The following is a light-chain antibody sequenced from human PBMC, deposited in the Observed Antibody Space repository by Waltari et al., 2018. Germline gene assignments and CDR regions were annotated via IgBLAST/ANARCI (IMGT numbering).Light chain of an antibody. J-gene: IGLJ3*02. CDR2: EVI. V-gene: IGLV2-23*02. Sequence: QSALTQPASVSGSPGQSITISCTGTSSDXXXYNXXSWYQQHPDKAPKLLVYEVIERPSVVSTRFSGSKSGNTASLTISGLQAEDEADYYCCSYAGRNIWVFGGGTKVTVL. CDR1: SSDXXXYNX. CDR3: CSYAGRNIWV.